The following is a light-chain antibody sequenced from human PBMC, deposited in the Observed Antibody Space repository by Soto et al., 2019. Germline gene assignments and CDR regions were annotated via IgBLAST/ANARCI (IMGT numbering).Light chain of an antibody. CDR1: QDVRGA. CDR2: DVS. Sequence: AIQLTQSPSSLSASVGDRVTISCRASQDVRGALAWYQQKPGTAPKILIYDVSVLESGVPTRFRGSGSGTDFTLSITSLQPVDFAADYCQQFNSYPITFGQGTRLEIK. J-gene: IGKJ5*01. V-gene: IGKV1-13*02. CDR3: QQFNSYPIT.